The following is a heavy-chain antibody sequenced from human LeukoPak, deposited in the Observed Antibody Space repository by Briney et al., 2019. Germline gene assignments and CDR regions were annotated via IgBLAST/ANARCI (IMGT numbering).Heavy chain of an antibody. J-gene: IGHJ3*02. V-gene: IGHV1-18*04. CDR2: ISAYNGNT. Sequence: GASVKVSCKASGYTFTGYYMHWVRQAPGQGLEWMGWISAYNGNTNYAQKLQGRVTMTTDTSTSTAYMELRSLRSDDTAVYYCARDLFLVRGYAFDIWGQGTMVTVSS. CDR1: GYTFTGYY. CDR3: ARDLFLVRGYAFDI. D-gene: IGHD3-10*01.